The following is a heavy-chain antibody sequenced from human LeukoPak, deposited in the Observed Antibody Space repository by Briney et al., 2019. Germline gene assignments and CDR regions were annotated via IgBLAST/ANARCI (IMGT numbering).Heavy chain of an antibody. CDR1: GYTFTSYD. Sequence: GASVKVSCKASGYTFTSYDINWVRQATGQGLEWMGWMNPNSGNTGYAQKFQGRVTMTRDTSISTAYMELSRLRSDDTAVYYCARDLRYCSGGSCYDENFDYWGQGTLVTVSS. J-gene: IGHJ4*02. CDR3: ARDLRYCSGGSCYDENFDY. V-gene: IGHV1-8*01. D-gene: IGHD2-15*01. CDR2: MNPNSGNT.